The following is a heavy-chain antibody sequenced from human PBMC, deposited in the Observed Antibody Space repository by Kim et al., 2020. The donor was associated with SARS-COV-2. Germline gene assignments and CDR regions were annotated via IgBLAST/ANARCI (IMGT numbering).Heavy chain of an antibody. J-gene: IGHJ3*02. CDR2: IYYSGST. CDR1: GGSISSYY. Sequence: SETLSLTCTVSGGSISSYYWSWIRQPPGKGLEWIGYIYYSGSTNYNPSLKSRVTISVDTSKNQFSLKLSSVTAADTAVYYCARAPAVVAATTPEGAFDIWGQGTMGTVSS. V-gene: IGHV4-59*01. CDR3: ARAPAVVAATTPEGAFDI. D-gene: IGHD2-15*01.